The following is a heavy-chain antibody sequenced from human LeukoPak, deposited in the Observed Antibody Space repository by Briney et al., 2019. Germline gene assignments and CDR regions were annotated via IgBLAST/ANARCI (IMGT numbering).Heavy chain of an antibody. CDR1: GYTFTSYG. CDR2: ISAYNGNT. V-gene: IGHV1-18*01. D-gene: IGHD2-8*01. Sequence: ASVKVSCKASGYTFTSYGISWVRQAPGQGLEWMGWISAYNGNTNYAQKLQGRVTMTTDTSTSTAYMELRSLRSDDTAVYYCVRDRYCTNGVCPVYYYYGMDVWGQGTTVTVPS. CDR3: VRDRYCTNGVCPVYYYYGMDV. J-gene: IGHJ6*02.